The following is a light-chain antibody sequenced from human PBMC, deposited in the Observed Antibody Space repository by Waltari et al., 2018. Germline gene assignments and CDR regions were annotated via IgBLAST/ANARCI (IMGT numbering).Light chain of an antibody. CDR2: DAS. CDR1: QSVSRTK. Sequence: ELVLTQSPGTLSLSPGERATLSGRTSQSVSRTKLAWYQQRPGQAPRLLIYDASTRATGIPDRFSGSGSGTDFTLTINRLEPEDFALYYCQYYGSSRLITFGGGTKVDIK. V-gene: IGKV3-20*01. CDR3: QYYGSSRLIT. J-gene: IGKJ4*01.